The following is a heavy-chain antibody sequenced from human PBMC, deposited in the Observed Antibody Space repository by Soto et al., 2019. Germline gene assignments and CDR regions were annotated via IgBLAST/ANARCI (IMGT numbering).Heavy chain of an antibody. CDR1: GYTFTSYA. CDR2: INAGNGNT. Sequence: GASVKVSCKASGYTFTSYAVHWVRQAPGQRLEWMGWINAGNGNTKYSQKFQGRVTITRDTSASTAYMELSSLRSEDTAVYYCARDWSITGTTRFDYWGQGTLVTVSS. V-gene: IGHV1-3*01. J-gene: IGHJ4*02. D-gene: IGHD1-7*01. CDR3: ARDWSITGTTRFDY.